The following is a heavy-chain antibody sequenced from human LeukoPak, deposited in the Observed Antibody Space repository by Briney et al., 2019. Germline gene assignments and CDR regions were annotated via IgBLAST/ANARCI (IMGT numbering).Heavy chain of an antibody. Sequence: GGSLRLSCAASGFTFTTYSMNWVRQAPGKGLEWVSSISSSSYIYYADSVKGRFTISRDNAKNSLYLQMNSLRVEDTAVYYCARDLYGDYSFDFWGQGTLVTVSS. CDR3: ARDLYGDYSFDF. J-gene: IGHJ4*02. CDR1: GFTFTTYS. D-gene: IGHD4-17*01. CDR2: ISSSSYI. V-gene: IGHV3-21*01.